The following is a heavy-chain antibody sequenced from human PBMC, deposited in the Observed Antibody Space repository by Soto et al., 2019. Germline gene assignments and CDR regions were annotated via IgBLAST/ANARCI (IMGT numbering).Heavy chain of an antibody. D-gene: IGHD6-19*01. CDR3: ARRDNSGYYFFDS. CDR1: GFTFSTHG. J-gene: IGHJ4*02. Sequence: GSLRLSCAASGFTFSTHGMNWVRQAPGKGLEWVSSISSGSYIYYADSVKGRFAISRDNAKNSLYLQMNSLRAEDTAMYYCARRDNSGYYFFDSWGQGTLVTVSS. V-gene: IGHV3-21*01. CDR2: ISSGSYI.